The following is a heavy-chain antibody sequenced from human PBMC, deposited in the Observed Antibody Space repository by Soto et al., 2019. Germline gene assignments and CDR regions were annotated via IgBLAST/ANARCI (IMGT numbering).Heavy chain of an antibody. CDR1: GFRFSGDW. J-gene: IGHJ4*02. CDR3: ARGAF. Sequence: EVELVESGGGLVQPGGSLRLSCAASGFRFSGDWMSWVRQAPGKGPEWVANVKPDGSETHYVESVKGRFTISRDNAKNSLYLQMNSLRADDTAVYYCARGAFWGQGPLVTVSS. V-gene: IGHV3-7*05. CDR2: VKPDGSET.